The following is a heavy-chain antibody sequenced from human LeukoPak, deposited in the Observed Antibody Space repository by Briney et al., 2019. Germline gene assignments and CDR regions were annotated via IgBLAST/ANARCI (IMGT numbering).Heavy chain of an antibody. V-gene: IGHV4-59*01. Sequence: SETLSLTCTVSGGSISSYYWSWIRQPPGKGLEWIGYIYHSGSTNYNPSLKSRVTVSVDTSKNQFSLKLNSVTAADTAVYYCARSLSSAWYAYDYWGQGTLVTVSS. CDR1: GGSISSYY. CDR2: IYHSGST. J-gene: IGHJ4*02. CDR3: ARSLSSAWYAYDY. D-gene: IGHD6-19*01.